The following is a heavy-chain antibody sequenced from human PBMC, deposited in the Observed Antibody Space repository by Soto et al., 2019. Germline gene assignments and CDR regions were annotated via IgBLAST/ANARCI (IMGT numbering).Heavy chain of an antibody. CDR2: IYPGDSDT. CDR3: ARRGYCSSTSCYAGHFDY. D-gene: IGHD2-2*01. Sequence: GESLKISCKGSGYSFTSYWIGWVRQMPGKGLEWMGIIYPGDSDTRYSPSFQGQVTISADKSISTAYLQWSSLKASDTAMYYCARRGYCSSTSCYAGHFDYWGQGTLVTVSS. J-gene: IGHJ4*02. CDR1: GYSFTSYW. V-gene: IGHV5-51*01.